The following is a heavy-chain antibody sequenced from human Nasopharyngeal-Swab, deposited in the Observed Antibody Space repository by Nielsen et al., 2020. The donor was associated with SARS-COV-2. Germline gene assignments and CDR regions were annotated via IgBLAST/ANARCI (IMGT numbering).Heavy chain of an antibody. V-gene: IGHV3-21*01. D-gene: IGHD1-26*01. CDR1: GFTFSSYS. J-gene: IGHJ6*02. CDR2: ISSSSSYI. Sequence: GESLKISCAASGFTFSSYSMNWVRQAPGKGLEWASSISSSSSYIYYADSVKGRFTISRDSAKNSLYLQMNSLRAEDTAVYYCARVSGSYFDYGMDVWGQGTTVTVSS. CDR3: ARVSGSYFDYGMDV.